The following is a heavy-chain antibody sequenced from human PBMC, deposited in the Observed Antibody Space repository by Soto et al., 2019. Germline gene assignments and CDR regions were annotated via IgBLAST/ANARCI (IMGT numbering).Heavy chain of an antibody. D-gene: IGHD6-6*01. J-gene: IGHJ4*02. Sequence: QVQLVESGGGVVQPGRSLRLSCAASGFTFSSYGMHWVRQAPGKGLEWVAVISYDGSNKYYADSVKGRFTISRDNSKNTLYLKMNSLRAEDTAVYYCAKGVSIAARPPIDYWGQGTLVTVSS. V-gene: IGHV3-30*18. CDR2: ISYDGSNK. CDR1: GFTFSSYG. CDR3: AKGVSIAARPPIDY.